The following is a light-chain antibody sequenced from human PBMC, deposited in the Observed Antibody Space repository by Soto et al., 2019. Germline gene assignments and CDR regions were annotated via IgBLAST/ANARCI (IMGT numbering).Light chain of an antibody. CDR2: GAS. CDR1: QSVSSY. V-gene: IGKV3-15*01. CDR3: QQYNIWPPWT. J-gene: IGKJ1*01. Sequence: EIVLTQSPATLSLSPGERATLSCRTSQSVSSYLAWYQQKPGQAPRLLIYGASTRATGIPARFSGSGSGTEFTLTISSLQSEDFAIYYCQQYNIWPPWTFGQGTKVEIK.